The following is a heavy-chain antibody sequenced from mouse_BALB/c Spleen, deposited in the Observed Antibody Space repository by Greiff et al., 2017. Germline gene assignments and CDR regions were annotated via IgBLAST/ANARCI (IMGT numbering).Heavy chain of an antibody. D-gene: IGHD2-3*01. V-gene: IGHV5-6-4*01. CDR1: GFTFSSYT. Sequence: EVQRVESGGGLVKPGGSLKLSCAASGFTFSSYTMSWVRQTPEKRLEWVATISSGGSYTYYPDSVKGRFTISRDNATNTLYLQMSSLKSEHTAMYYCASHMIRTDGMDYWGQGTSVTVSS. CDR2: ISSGGSYT. CDR3: ASHMIRTDGMDY. J-gene: IGHJ4*01.